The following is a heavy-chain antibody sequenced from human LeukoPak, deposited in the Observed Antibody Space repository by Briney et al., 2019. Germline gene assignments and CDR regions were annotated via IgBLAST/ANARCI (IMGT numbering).Heavy chain of an antibody. Sequence: PGGSLRLSCAASGFTVSSNYVSWVRQAPGKGLEWVSVIYSGGSTYYADSVKGRFTISRDNSKNTLYLQMNSLRAEDTAVYYCARVLDCSSTSCYFEGYAFDIWGQGTMVTVSS. D-gene: IGHD2-2*01. V-gene: IGHV3-66*01. CDR1: GFTVSSNY. CDR3: ARVLDCSSTSCYFEGYAFDI. CDR2: IYSGGST. J-gene: IGHJ3*02.